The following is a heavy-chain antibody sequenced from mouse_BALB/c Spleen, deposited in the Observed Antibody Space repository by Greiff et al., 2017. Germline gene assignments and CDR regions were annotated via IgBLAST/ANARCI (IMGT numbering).Heavy chain of an antibody. CDR2: IDPSDSYT. CDR1: GYTFTSYC. D-gene: IGHD2-1*01. Sequence: VQLQQPGAELVKPGASVKMSCKASGYTFTSYCMHWVKQRPGQGLEWIGTIDPSDSYTSYNQKFKGKATLTVDTSSSTAYLQLSSLTSEDSAVYYCTRTFGNYVSMDYWGQGTSVTVSS. J-gene: IGHJ4*01. CDR3: TRTFGNYVSMDY. V-gene: IGHV1S127*01.